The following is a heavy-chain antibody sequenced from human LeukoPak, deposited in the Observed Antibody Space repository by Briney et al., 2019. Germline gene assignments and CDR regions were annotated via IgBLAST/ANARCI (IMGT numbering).Heavy chain of an antibody. CDR1: GFTVSSNY. J-gene: IGHJ6*03. CDR2: IYSGGST. Sequence: GGSLRLSCAASGFTVSSNYMSWVRQAPGKGLEWGSVIYSGGSTYYADSVKGRFTISRDNSKNTLYLQMNSLRAEDTAVYYCARSLAAAGPYYYYYYMDVWGKGTTVTVSS. V-gene: IGHV3-53*01. D-gene: IGHD6-13*01. CDR3: ARSLAAAGPYYYYYYMDV.